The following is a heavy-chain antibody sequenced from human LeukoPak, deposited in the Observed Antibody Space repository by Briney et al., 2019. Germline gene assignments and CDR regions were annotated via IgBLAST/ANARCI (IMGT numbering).Heavy chain of an antibody. D-gene: IGHD1-26*01. CDR3: AKAHGGSYHSGID. J-gene: IGHJ4*02. V-gene: IGHV3-23*01. Sequence: GGSLRLSCAASGFTFSSYAMNWVRQAPGKGLEWVSGISGSGGSTYYADSVKGRFSISRDNPKNTLYLQMNSLRAEDTAVYYCAKAHGGSYHSGIDWGQGTLVTVSS. CDR2: ISGSGGST. CDR1: GFTFSSYA.